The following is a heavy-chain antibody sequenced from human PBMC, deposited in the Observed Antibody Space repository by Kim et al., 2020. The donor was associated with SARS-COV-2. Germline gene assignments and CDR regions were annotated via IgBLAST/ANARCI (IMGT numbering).Heavy chain of an antibody. D-gene: IGHD3-16*02. CDR2: ISGSGGST. CDR1: GFTFSSYS. V-gene: IGHV3-23*01. CDR3: AKDSLYDYVWGSYRGDAFDI. Sequence: GGSLRLSCAASGFTFSSYSMSWVRQAPGKGLEWVSAISGSGGSTYYPDSVKGRFTISRDNSKNTLYLQMNSLRTEDTAVYYCAKDSLYDYVWGSYRGDAFDIWGQGTMVTVSS. J-gene: IGHJ3*02.